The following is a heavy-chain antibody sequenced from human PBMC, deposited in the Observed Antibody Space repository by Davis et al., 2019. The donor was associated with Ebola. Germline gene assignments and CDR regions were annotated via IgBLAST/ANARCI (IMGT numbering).Heavy chain of an antibody. J-gene: IGHJ4*02. D-gene: IGHD3-16*01. CDR1: GYIFTSYA. CDR3: ARKAAYFYSFDY. Sequence: ASVKVSCKASGYIFTSYAMHWVRQAPGQRLEWVGWINAGNGDTKYSQKFQGRVTITRDTSASTAYMELSSLRSEDTAVYYCARKAAYFYSFDYWGQGTLVTVSS. V-gene: IGHV1-3*01. CDR2: INAGNGDT.